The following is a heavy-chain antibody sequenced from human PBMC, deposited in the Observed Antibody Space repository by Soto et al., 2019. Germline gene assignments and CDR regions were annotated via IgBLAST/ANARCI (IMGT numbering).Heavy chain of an antibody. J-gene: IGHJ4*02. CDR1: GGTFSSYA. D-gene: IGHD2-15*01. V-gene: IGHV1-69*01. Sequence: QVQLAQSGAEVKKPGSSVKVSCKASGGTFSSYAISWVRQAPGQGLEWMGGIIPIFGTANYAQKFQGRVTITADESTSTAYMELSSLRSEDTAVYYCARDSTYCSGGSCYPNFDYWGQGTLVTVSS. CDR2: IIPIFGTA. CDR3: ARDSTYCSGGSCYPNFDY.